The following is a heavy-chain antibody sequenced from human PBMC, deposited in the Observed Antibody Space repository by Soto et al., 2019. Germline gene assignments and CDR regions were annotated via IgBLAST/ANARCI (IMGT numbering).Heavy chain of an antibody. Sequence: EVQLVESGGGLVKPGRSLRLSCAASGFTFNNAWMNWVRQAPGKGLEWVGRIKIKTDGGTTDYAAPVKGRFTISRDDSKNTLYLQMNSLKTEDTAVYYCTTGGSGSGYYSWYYFDYWGQGTLVTVSS. J-gene: IGHJ4*02. CDR2: IKIKTDGGTT. V-gene: IGHV3-15*07. CDR3: TTGGSGSGYYSWYYFDY. CDR1: GFTFNNAW. D-gene: IGHD3-22*01.